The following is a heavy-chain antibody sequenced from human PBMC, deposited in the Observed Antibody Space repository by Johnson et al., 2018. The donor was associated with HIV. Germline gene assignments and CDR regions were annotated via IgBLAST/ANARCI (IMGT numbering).Heavy chain of an antibody. CDR1: GFTFSSYG. CDR2: ISYDGSNK. D-gene: IGHD6-6*01. CDR3: AKIVRIAARFDAFDI. V-gene: IGHV3-30*18. Sequence: QVQLVESGGGLVQPGGSLRLSCAASGFTFSSYGMHWVRQAPGKGLEWVAVISYDGSNKYYADSVKGRFTISRDNSNNTLYLQMNSLRAEDTAVYYCAKIVRIAARFDAFDIWGQGTMVTVSS. J-gene: IGHJ3*02.